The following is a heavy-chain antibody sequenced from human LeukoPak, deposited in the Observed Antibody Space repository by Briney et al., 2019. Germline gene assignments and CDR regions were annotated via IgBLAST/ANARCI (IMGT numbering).Heavy chain of an antibody. J-gene: IGHJ3*01. CDR1: GFTFSSYA. CDR2: ISGSGGST. CDR3: AKDGLRTISRRV. Sequence: PGGSLRLSCAASGFTFSSYAMSWVRQAPGKGLEWVSAISGSGGSTYYADSAKGRFTISRDNSKNTLYLQMNSLRAEDTAVYYCAKDGLRTISRRVWGQGTMVTVSS. D-gene: IGHD3-9*01. V-gene: IGHV3-23*01.